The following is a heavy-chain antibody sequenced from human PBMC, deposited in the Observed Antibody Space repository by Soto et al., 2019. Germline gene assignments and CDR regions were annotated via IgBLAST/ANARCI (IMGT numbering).Heavy chain of an antibody. D-gene: IGHD3-3*01. V-gene: IGHV1-69*13. CDR2: IIPIFGTA. Sequence: SVKVSCKASGGTFSSYSISWVLQAPGQGLEWMGGIIPIFGTANYAQKFQGRVTITADESTSTAYMELSSLRSEDTAVYYCASARLWSGYYSGNYYYYGMDVWGQGTTVTVSS. CDR1: GGTFSSYS. CDR3: ASARLWSGYYSGNYYYYGMDV. J-gene: IGHJ6*02.